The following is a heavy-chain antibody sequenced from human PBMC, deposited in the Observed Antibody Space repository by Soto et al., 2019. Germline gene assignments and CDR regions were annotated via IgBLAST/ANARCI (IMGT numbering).Heavy chain of an antibody. D-gene: IGHD4-17*01. Sequence: GESLKISCKGSGYSFTSHWIGWVRQMPGKGLEWMGIIYPGDSDTRYSPSFQGQVTISADKSISTAYLQWSSLKASDTAMYYCARLGTVTTHYYYYMDVWGKGTTVTVSS. J-gene: IGHJ6*03. CDR1: GYSFTSHW. CDR3: ARLGTVTTHYYYYMDV. CDR2: IYPGDSDT. V-gene: IGHV5-51*01.